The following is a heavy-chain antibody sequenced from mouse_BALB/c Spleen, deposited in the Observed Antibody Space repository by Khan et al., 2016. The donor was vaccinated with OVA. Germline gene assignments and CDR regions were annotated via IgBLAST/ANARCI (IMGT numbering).Heavy chain of an antibody. CDR2: ISSGGDYT. CDR3: ASHLTGSFDY. D-gene: IGHD4-1*01. J-gene: IGHJ3*01. Sequence: EVELVESGGDLVKPGGSLKLSCAASGFTFSSYSMSWVRQTPDKRLEWVATISSGGDYTYYPDSVKGRFTISRDNARNTLYQQMSSLKSADTAMYYCASHLTGSFDYWGQGTLVTVSA. V-gene: IGHV5-6*01. CDR1: GFTFSSYS.